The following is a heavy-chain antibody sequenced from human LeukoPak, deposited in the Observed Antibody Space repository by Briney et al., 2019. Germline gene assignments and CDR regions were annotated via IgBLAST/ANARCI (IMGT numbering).Heavy chain of an antibody. V-gene: IGHV3-48*01. Sequence: GGSLRLSCAASGFTFSNYNMHWVRQAPGKGLEWVSYISSSSSSIHYADSVKGRFTISRDNAKNTLYLQMNSLRAEDTAVYYCARDRCDFWSGYYTNYFDYWGQETLVTVSS. D-gene: IGHD3-3*01. CDR3: ARDRCDFWSGYYTNYFDY. CDR1: GFTFSNYN. CDR2: ISSSSSSI. J-gene: IGHJ4*02.